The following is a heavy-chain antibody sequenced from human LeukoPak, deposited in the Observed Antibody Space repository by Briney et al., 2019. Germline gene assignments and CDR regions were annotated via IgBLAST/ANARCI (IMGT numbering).Heavy chain of an antibody. V-gene: IGHV3-30*02. J-gene: IGHJ6*02. Sequence: HPGGSLRLSCAASGFTFSSYGMHWVRQAPGKGLEWVAVILSDGSKEFYTDSVKGRFTISRDNSKNTLYLQMNSLRAEDTAVYYCAKDDLWFGELLGGMDVWGQGTTVTVSS. CDR2: ILSDGSKE. D-gene: IGHD3-10*01. CDR1: GFTFSSYG. CDR3: AKDDLWFGELLGGMDV.